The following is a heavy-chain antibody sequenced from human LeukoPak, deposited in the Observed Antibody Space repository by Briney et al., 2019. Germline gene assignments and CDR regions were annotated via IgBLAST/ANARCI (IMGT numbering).Heavy chain of an antibody. Sequence: PGRTLRLSCAASGFIFSSYGMHWVRQATGKGLEWDAFMWSDGINQYYADSVKGRFAISRDNSKNTLYLQMNSLRVEDTAVYYCARDRGAGGYDHDYWGQGALVTVSS. CDR3: ARDRGAGGYDHDY. CDR1: GFIFSSYG. J-gene: IGHJ4*02. V-gene: IGHV3-33*01. D-gene: IGHD5-12*01. CDR2: MWSDGINQ.